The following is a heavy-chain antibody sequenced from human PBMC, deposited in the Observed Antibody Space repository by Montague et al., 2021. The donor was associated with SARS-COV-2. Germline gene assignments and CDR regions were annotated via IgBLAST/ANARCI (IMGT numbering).Heavy chain of an antibody. CDR2: IYDSETI. CDR1: GGSLSGYY. D-gene: IGHD3-22*01. V-gene: IGHV4-34*01. J-gene: IGHJ4*02. CDR3: ARGPDSSGYYNDFDY. Sequence: SETLSLTCAVYGGSLSGYYWSWIRQPPGKGLEWIGDIYDSETINYNPSLKRRVTISVDRTKNQFSLKLSSVTAADTAVYYCARGPDSSGYYNDFDYWGQGTLVTVSS.